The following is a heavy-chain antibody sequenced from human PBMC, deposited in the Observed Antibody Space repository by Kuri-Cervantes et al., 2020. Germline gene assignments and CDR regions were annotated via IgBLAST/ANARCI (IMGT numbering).Heavy chain of an antibody. CDR1: GFTFSNYW. V-gene: IGHV3-7*01. D-gene: IGHD3-9*01. CDR2: INQEGTEK. CDR3: ARASYYDILTGYSDYYGMDV. J-gene: IGHJ6*02. Sequence: GGSLRLSCAASGFTFSNYWMSWVRQVPGKGLQWVANINQEGTEKYYVDSVKGPITISRDNAKSSLYLEMSNLRVEDTAVYYCARASYYDILTGYSDYYGMDVWGQGTTVTVSS.